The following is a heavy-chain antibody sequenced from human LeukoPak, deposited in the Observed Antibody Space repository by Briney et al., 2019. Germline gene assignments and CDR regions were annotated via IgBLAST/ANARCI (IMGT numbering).Heavy chain of an antibody. CDR2: ISYDGSNK. CDR3: AKDFDTDVLLWFGELSTLYYYGMDV. D-gene: IGHD3-10*01. Sequence: GGSLRLSCAASGFTFSSYGMHWVRQAPGKGLEWVAVISYDGSNKYYADSVKGRFTVSRDNSKNTLYLQMNSLRAEDTAVYYCAKDFDTDVLLWFGELSTLYYYGMDVWGQGTTVTVSS. CDR1: GFTFSSYG. V-gene: IGHV3-30*18. J-gene: IGHJ6*02.